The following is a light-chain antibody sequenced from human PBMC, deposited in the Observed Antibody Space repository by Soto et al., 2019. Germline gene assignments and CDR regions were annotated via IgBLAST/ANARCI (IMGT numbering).Light chain of an antibody. Sequence: QSALTQPRSVSGSPGQSVTISCTGTSSDVGDYNYVSWYQQHPGKAPKLMIYDVSKRPSGVPDRFSGSKSGNTASLTISELQAEDEADYYCCSYAGSRYVFGTGTQLTVL. V-gene: IGLV2-11*01. CDR3: CSYAGSRYV. J-gene: IGLJ1*01. CDR2: DVS. CDR1: SSDVGDYNY.